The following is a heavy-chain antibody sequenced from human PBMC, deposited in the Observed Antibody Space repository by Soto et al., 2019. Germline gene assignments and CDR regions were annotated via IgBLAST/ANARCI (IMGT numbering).Heavy chain of an antibody. CDR1: GFTFSSYA. CDR2: ISYDGSNK. V-gene: IGHV3-30-3*01. Sequence: QVQLVESGGGVVQPGRSLRLSCAASGFTFSSYAMHWVRQAPGKGLEWVAVISYDGSNKYYADSVKGRFTISRDNSKNTLYLQMNSLRAEDTAVYYCARDKGYGYRSEYYFDYWGQGTLVTVSS. CDR3: ARDKGYGYRSEYYFDY. D-gene: IGHD5-18*01. J-gene: IGHJ4*02.